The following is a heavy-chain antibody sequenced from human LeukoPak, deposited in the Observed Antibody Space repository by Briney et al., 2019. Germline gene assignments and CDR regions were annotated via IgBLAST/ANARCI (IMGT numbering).Heavy chain of an antibody. CDR1: GFTFSSYE. CDR3: ARARNRGRDYYDSSGGELDY. D-gene: IGHD3-22*01. J-gene: IGHJ4*02. CDR2: IGSSDSTT. V-gene: IGHV3-48*03. Sequence: PGGSLRLSCVASGFTFSSYEMNWVRQAPGKGLEWLSYIGSSDSTTHYADSVKGRFTISRDNAKNSLYLQMNSLRVEDTAVYYCARARNRGRDYYDSSGGELDYWGQGTLVTVSS.